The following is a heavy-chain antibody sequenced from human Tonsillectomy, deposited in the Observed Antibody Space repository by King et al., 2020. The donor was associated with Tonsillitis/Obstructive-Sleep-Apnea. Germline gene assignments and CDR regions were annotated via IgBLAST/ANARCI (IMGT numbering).Heavy chain of an antibody. D-gene: IGHD4-23*01. CDR2: ISSSSSYI. V-gene: IGHV3-21*01. J-gene: IGHJ4*02. CDR1: GFTFRSYS. Sequence: VQLVESGGGLVKPGGSLRLSCAASGFTFRSYSMNWVRHAPGRGLEWVSSISSSSSYIYYADSVKGRFTISRDNAKNSLYLQMDSLRAEDTAVYYCARGGAAVVRGADYWGQGALVTVSS. CDR3: ARGGAAVVRGADY.